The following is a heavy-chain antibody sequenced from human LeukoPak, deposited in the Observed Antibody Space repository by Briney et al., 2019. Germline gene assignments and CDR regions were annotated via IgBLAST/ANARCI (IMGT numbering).Heavy chain of an antibody. Sequence: GGSLRLSCAASGFTFSSYGMHWVRQPPGKGLEGVAFIRYDGSNKYYADSVKSRFTISRDNSRDTLHLQMNSLRAEDTAVYYCAKDNYDYGDYDGGDYWGQGTLVTVSS. CDR1: GFTFSSYG. J-gene: IGHJ4*02. D-gene: IGHD4-17*01. CDR2: IRYDGSNK. CDR3: AKDNYDYGDYDGGDY. V-gene: IGHV3-30*02.